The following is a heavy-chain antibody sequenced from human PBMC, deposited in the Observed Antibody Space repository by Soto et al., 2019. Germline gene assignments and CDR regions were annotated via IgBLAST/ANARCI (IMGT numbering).Heavy chain of an antibody. J-gene: IGHJ4*02. Sequence: QVQLVESGGGVVQPGRSLRLSCAASGFTFSNYAMHWVRQAPGKGLEWLAIISYDGDNEYYADSVRGRFTITRDNSKNTLYLQTTNLRHKNTAVYYCAKDGGPVYCNSPGCSAKRFDYWGQGNLGSVSS. CDR3: AKDGGPVYCNSPGCSAKRFDY. CDR2: ISYDGDNE. V-gene: IGHV3-30*18. CDR1: GFTFSNYA. D-gene: IGHD2-2*01.